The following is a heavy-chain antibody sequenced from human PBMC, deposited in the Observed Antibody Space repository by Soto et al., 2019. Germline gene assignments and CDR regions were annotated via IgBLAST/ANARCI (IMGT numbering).Heavy chain of an antibody. Sequence: SETLSLTCSVSGGSISSDDYYWTWILQPPGEGLEWIGYIYYTGRTSSTPSLESRVTISIDTSKNQFSLKLSSVSAADTAVYYCAREGSSSPEYFDFWGPGTLVTVSS. CDR2: IYYTGRT. V-gene: IGHV4-30-4*01. CDR1: GGSISSDDYY. J-gene: IGHJ4*02. CDR3: AREGSSSPEYFDF. D-gene: IGHD2-15*01.